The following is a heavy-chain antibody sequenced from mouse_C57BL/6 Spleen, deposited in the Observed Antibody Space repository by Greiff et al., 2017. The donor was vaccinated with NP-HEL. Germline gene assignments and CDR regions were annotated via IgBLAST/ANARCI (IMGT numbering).Heavy chain of an antibody. CDR1: GYTFTSYW. D-gene: IGHD1-1*01. CDR3: AREGYYGSSYAMDY. CDR2: IYPSDSET. J-gene: IGHJ4*01. V-gene: IGHV1-61*01. Sequence: QVQLKQPGAELVRPGSSVKLSCKASGYTFTSYWMDWVKQRPGQGLEWIGNIYPSDSETHYNQKFKDKATLTVDKSSSTAYMQLSSLTSEDSAVYYCAREGYYGSSYAMDYWGQGTSVTVAS.